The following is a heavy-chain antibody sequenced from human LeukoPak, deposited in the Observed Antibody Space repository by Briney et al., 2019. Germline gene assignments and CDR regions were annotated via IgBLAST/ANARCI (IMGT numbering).Heavy chain of an antibody. V-gene: IGHV3-48*01. CDR2: FSSSGSTI. J-gene: IGHJ4*02. CDR3: AGGHSSGYYPIDY. D-gene: IGHD3-22*01. CDR1: GFTFSSYA. Sequence: QNGRSLRLSCAASGFTFSSYAMSWVRQAPGKGLECISGFSSSGSTIYYADSVKGRFTISRDNAKNSLYLQMNSLRAEDTAVYYCAGGHSSGYYPIDYWGQGTLVTVSS.